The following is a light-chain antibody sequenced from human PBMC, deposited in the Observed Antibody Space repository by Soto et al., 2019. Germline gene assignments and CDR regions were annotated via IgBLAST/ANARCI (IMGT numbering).Light chain of an antibody. CDR3: QQRRNWPYT. J-gene: IGKJ2*01. V-gene: IGKV3-11*01. CDR1: QSVSSY. CDR2: DAS. Sequence: EIVLTQSPATLSLSPGERATLSCRASQSVSSYLAWYQQKRGQAPRLLIYDASDRATGIPARFSGSGSGTDFTLTISSLEPEDFAVYYCQQRRNWPYTFGQGTKLGIK.